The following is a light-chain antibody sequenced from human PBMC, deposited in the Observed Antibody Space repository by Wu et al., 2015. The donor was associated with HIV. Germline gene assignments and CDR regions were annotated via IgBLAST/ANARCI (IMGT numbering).Light chain of an antibody. CDR1: QSVSSSY. J-gene: IGKJ2*01. CDR3: QHYSSSPTMYT. Sequence: EIVLTQSPGTLSLSPGERATLSCRASQSVSSSYLAWYQQKPGQAPRLLIYGASSRATGIPDRFSGSESGTDFTLTISRLEPEDFAVYYCQHYSSSPTMYTFGQGTKLEIK. V-gene: IGKV3-20*01. CDR2: GAS.